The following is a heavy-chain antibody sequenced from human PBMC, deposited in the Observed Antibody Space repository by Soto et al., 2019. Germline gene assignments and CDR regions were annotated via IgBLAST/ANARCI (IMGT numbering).Heavy chain of an antibody. V-gene: IGHV3-9*01. CDR3: AKDKVAAAGIYYYGMDV. J-gene: IGHJ6*02. CDR2: ISWNSGSI. CDR1: GFTFDYYA. D-gene: IGHD6-13*01. Sequence: GGSLRFSCAASGFTFDYYAMHWVRQAPGKGLEWVSGISWNSGSIGYADSVKGRFTISRDNAKNSLYLQMNSLRAEDTALYYCAKDKVAAAGIYYYGMDVWGQGTTVTVSS.